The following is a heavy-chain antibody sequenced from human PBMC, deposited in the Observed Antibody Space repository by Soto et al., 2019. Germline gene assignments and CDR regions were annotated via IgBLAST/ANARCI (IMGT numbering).Heavy chain of an antibody. CDR1: GGSISSSSYY. Sequence: SETLSLTCTVSGGSISSSSYYWGWIRQPPGKGLEWIGSIYYSGSTYYNPSLKSRVTISVDTSKNQFSLKLSSVTAADTAVYYCARIHSPRGNVYWGQGTLVTVSS. J-gene: IGHJ4*02. CDR2: IYYSGST. D-gene: IGHD2-15*01. V-gene: IGHV4-39*01. CDR3: ARIHSPRGNVY.